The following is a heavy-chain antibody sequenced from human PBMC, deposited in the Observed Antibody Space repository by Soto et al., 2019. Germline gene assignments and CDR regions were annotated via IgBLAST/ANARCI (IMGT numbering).Heavy chain of an antibody. J-gene: IGHJ4*02. Sequence: VGSLRLSGAASGFTFSSYSMNWVRQAPGKGLEWVSSISSSSSYIYYADSVKGRFTISRDNAKNSLYLQMNSLRAEDTAVYYCARAPYGSGSPLDYWGQGTLVTVS. V-gene: IGHV3-21*01. CDR3: ARAPYGSGSPLDY. D-gene: IGHD3-10*01. CDR1: GFTFSSYS. CDR2: ISSSSSYI.